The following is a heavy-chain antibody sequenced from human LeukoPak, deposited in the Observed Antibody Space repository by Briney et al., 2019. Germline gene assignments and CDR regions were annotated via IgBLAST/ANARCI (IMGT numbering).Heavy chain of an antibody. J-gene: IGHJ5*02. V-gene: IGHV4-39*07. CDR3: ARDRAAAGDWFDP. D-gene: IGHD6-13*01. CDR1: GGSVSSSDYY. CDR2: IYYSGST. Sequence: SETLSLTCTVSGGSVSSSDYYWGWIRQPPGKGLEWIGSIYYSGSTYYNPSLKSRVTISVDTSKNQFSLKLSSVTAADTAVYYCARDRAAAGDWFDPWGQGTLVTVSS.